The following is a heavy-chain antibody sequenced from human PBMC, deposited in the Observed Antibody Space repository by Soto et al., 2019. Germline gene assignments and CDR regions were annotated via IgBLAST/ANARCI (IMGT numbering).Heavy chain of an antibody. V-gene: IGHV6-1*01. D-gene: IGHD3-22*01. CDR3: ARLRDYYDSSGYFSEALDY. J-gene: IGHJ4*02. CDR2: TYYRSKWYY. Sequence: PSPTLSLNCAISGDRVSSNSAAWNWIRQSPSRGLEWLGRTYYRSKWYYDYAVSVKSRITINPDTSKNQFSLQLNSVAPEDTAIYFCARLRDYYDSSGYFSEALDYWGQGTLVTVSS. CDR1: GDRVSSNSAA.